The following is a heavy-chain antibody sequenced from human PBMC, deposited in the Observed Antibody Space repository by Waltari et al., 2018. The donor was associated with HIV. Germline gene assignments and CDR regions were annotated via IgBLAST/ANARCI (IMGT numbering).Heavy chain of an antibody. CDR2: ISGSGDNR. D-gene: IGHD6-13*01. Sequence: SGFSFSIYAMNWVRQAPGKGLEWVSGISGSGDNRYYADSVKGRFTISRDNSKNKVFLQMKSLRPEDTAFYYCTKDPVTAVGNINWFDPWGQGTLVTVSS. V-gene: IGHV3-23*01. CDR1: GFSFSIYA. CDR3: TKDPVTAVGNINWFDP. J-gene: IGHJ5*02.